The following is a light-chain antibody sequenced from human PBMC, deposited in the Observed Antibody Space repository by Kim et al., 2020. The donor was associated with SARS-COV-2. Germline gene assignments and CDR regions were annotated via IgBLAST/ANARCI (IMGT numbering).Light chain of an antibody. CDR3: AAWDDSLSGLYV. V-gene: IGLV1-47*02. CDR1: SSNIGSNY. J-gene: IGLJ1*01. CDR2: SNN. Sequence: ELTQPPSASGTPGQRVTISCSGSSSNIGSNYVYWYQQLPGTAPKLLIYSNNQRPSGVPDRFSDSKSGTSASLAISGLRSEDEADYYCAAWDDSLSGLYVFGTGTKVTVL.